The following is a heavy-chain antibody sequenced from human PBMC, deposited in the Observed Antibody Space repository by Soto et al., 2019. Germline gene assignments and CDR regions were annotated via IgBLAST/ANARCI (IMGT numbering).Heavy chain of an antibody. V-gene: IGHV4-30-4*01. D-gene: IGHD3-22*01. CDR1: GGSISSGDYY. J-gene: IGHJ3*02. CDR3: ARDEYYYDSSGLRSDAFDI. CDR2: IYYSGST. Sequence: TLSLTCTVSGGSISSGDYYWSWIRQPPGKGLEWIGYIYYSGSTYYNPSLKSRVTISVDRSKNQFSLKLSSVTAADTAVYYCARDEYYYDSSGLRSDAFDIWGQGTMVTVSS.